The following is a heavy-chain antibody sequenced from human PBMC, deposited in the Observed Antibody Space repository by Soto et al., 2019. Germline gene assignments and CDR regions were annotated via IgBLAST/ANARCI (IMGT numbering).Heavy chain of an antibody. V-gene: IGHV4-31*03. CDR1: GGSITSGGYY. CDR2: IYYSGFT. Sequence: SETLSLTCTVSGGSITSGGYYWSWIRQHPGKGLEWIGYIYYSGFTYYNPSLKSRVTISVDTSNNQFSLKLSSVTAADTAVYYCARRWGAAFDYWGQGTLVTVSS. J-gene: IGHJ4*02. CDR3: ARRWGAAFDY. D-gene: IGHD1-26*01.